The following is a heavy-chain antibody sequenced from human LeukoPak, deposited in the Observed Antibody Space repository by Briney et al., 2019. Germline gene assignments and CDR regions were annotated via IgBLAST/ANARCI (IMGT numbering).Heavy chain of an antibody. D-gene: IGHD6-13*01. Sequence: SETLSLTCTVSGGSISFYHWSWIRQSPGKELEWIGDISESGSTNFMPSLKSRVTISVDTSNQFSLKLSSVTAADTAVYYCARAGSGWYGGRLFEFWGPGALVAVSS. J-gene: IGHJ4*02. CDR1: GGSISFYH. CDR2: ISESGST. CDR3: ARAGSGWYGGRLFEF. V-gene: IGHV4-59*01.